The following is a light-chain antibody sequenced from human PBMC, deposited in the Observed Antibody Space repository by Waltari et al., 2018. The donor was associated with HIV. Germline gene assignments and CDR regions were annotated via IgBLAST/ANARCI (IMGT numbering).Light chain of an antibody. CDR1: SSNLGAGYD. Sequence: QAALTHPPSVSGAPGQCVTSSCTGSSSNLGAGYDVHWYQQLPGKAPKLLIYDKRNRPPWVPDVFSGAKARTSAVLASIGRQAEDEDDYYCQSYDSSVSGVVFGGGTRLTVL. CDR2: DKR. V-gene: IGLV1-40*01. CDR3: QSYDSSVSGVV. J-gene: IGLJ2*01.